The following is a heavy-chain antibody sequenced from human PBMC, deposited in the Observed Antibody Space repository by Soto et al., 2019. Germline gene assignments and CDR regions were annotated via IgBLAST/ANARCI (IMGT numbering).Heavy chain of an antibody. J-gene: IGHJ4*02. CDR3: ARRPLVTTDYYFDY. CDR1: GGTFSSYA. V-gene: IGHV1-69*01. Sequence: QVQLVQSGAEVKKPGSSVKVSCKASGGTFSSYAISWVRQAPGQGLEWMGGIIPIFGTANYAQKLQGRVTITADASTSTAYMELSSLRSEDTAVYYCARRPLVTTDYYFDYWGQGTLVTVSS. CDR2: IIPIFGTA. D-gene: IGHD4-17*01.